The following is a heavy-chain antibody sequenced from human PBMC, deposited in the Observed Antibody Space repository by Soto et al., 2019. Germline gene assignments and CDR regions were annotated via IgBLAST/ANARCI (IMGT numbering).Heavy chain of an antibody. CDR1: GFTLSSDA. CDR3: VKALSDQRCRGGGCQSTLHH. Sequence: GVSLRLSCAASGFTLSSDAFHCDRQAPGKGLEWVAFIQNDGSNEYYADSVRGRFSISRDNSKNIIYLQMNSLRPDDTAVYYCVKALSDQRCRGGGCQSTLHHWGPGXRVTV. J-gene: IGHJ5*02. V-gene: IGHV3-30*02. D-gene: IGHD2-15*01. CDR2: IQNDGSNE.